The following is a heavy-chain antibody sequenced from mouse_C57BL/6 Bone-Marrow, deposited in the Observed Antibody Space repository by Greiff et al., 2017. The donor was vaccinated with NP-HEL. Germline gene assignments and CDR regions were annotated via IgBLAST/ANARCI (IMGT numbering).Heavy chain of an antibody. J-gene: IGHJ3*01. D-gene: IGHD5-1*01. V-gene: IGHV1-69*01. Sequence: QVQLKQPGAELVMPGASVKLSCKASGYTFTSYWMHWVKQRPGQGLEWIGEIDPSDSSTNYNQKFKGKSTLTEDKSSSTAYMQLSSLTYEDSAVYYCARPGEYFPGWFAYWGRGTLVTVSA. CDR3: ARPGEYFPGWFAY. CDR2: IDPSDSST. CDR1: GYTFTSYW.